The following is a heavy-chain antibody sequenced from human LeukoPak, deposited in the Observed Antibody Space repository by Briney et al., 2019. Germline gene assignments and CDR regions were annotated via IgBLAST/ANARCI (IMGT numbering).Heavy chain of an antibody. CDR2: IYYSGST. J-gene: IGHJ4*02. V-gene: IGHV4-30-4*01. Sequence: SQTLSLTCTVSSGSISSGDYYWSWIRQPPGKGLEWIAYIYYSGSTYYNPSLKSRVTISLDTSKNQFSLKLGSVSAADTGVYYCARAYYDIFNGYYYFDSWGQGTLVTVSS. CDR3: ARAYYDIFNGYYYFDS. D-gene: IGHD3-9*01. CDR1: SGSISSGDYY.